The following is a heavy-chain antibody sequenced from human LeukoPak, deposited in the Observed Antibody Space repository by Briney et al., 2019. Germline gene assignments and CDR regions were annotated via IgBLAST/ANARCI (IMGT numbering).Heavy chain of an antibody. CDR2: IYYSGST. D-gene: IGHD1-26*01. CDR1: GGSISSYY. CDR3: ASSGSYLEWYFDY. V-gene: IGHV4-59*08. Sequence: PSETLSLTCTVSGGSISSYYWSWIRQSPGKGLEWIGYIYYSGSTNYNPSLKSRVTISVDTSKNQFSLKLSSVTAADTAVYYCASSGSYLEWYFDYWGQGTLVTVSS. J-gene: IGHJ4*02.